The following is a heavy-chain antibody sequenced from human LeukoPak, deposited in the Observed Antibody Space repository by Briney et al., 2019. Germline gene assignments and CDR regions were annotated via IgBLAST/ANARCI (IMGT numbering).Heavy chain of an antibody. V-gene: IGHV1-24*01. D-gene: IGHD1-26*01. CDR3: ATEKDSGSYGAFDI. CDR2: FDPEDGET. CDR1: GYTLTELS. J-gene: IGHJ3*02. Sequence: VASVKVSCKVSGYTLTELSMHWVRQAPGKGLEWMGGFDPEDGETIYAQKFQGRVTMTEDTSTDTAYMELSSLRSEDTAVYYCATEKDSGSYGAFDIWGQGTMVTVSS.